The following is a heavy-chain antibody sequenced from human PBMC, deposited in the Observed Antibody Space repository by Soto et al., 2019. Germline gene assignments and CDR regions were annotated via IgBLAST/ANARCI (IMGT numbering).Heavy chain of an antibody. CDR3: ARDLRKYYDFWSGEGYDAFDI. CDR2: TYYRSKWYN. J-gene: IGHJ3*02. V-gene: IGHV6-1*01. D-gene: IGHD3-3*01. Sequence: SQTLSLTCAISGDSVSRNSAAWNWIRQSPSRGLEWLGRTYYRSKWYNDYAVSVKSRITINPDTSKNQFSLQLNSVTPEDTAVYYCARDLRKYYDFWSGEGYDAFDIWGQGTMVTVSS. CDR1: GDSVSRNSAA.